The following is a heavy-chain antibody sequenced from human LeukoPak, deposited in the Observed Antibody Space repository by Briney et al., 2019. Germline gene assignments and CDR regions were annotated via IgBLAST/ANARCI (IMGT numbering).Heavy chain of an antibody. Sequence: SETLSLTCAVYGGSFSGYYWSWIRQPSGKGLEWIGEINHSGSTNYNPSLKSRVTISVDTSKNQFSLKLSSVTAADTAVYYCASRKLGNDYWGQGTLVTVSS. CDR3: ASRKLGNDY. CDR1: GGSFSGYY. V-gene: IGHV4-34*01. J-gene: IGHJ4*01. D-gene: IGHD7-27*01. CDR2: INHSGST.